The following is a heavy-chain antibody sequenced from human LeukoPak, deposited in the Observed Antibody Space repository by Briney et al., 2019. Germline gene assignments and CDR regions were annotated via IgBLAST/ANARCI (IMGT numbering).Heavy chain of an antibody. CDR3: AKEVQVERRKDGFDI. V-gene: IGHV3-23*01. J-gene: IGHJ3*02. D-gene: IGHD1-1*01. Sequence: GGSLRLSCAASGFTFSSSAMSWVRQAPGKGLDWVSGLSGGGGSTYYADSVKGRFTIPRDNSKNTLYLQMNSLRAEDTAVYYCAKEVQVERRKDGFDIWGQGTMVTVSS. CDR1: GFTFSSSA. CDR2: LSGGGGST.